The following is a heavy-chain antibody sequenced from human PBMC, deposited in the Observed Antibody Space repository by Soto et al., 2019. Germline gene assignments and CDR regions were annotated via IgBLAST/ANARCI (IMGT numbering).Heavy chain of an antibody. Sequence: GASVKVSCKASGYTFTSYGISWVRQAPGQGLDWMGLISAYNGNTNYAQKLQGRVTMTTDTTTSTACMELRSLRSDDTAVYYCARSPGYIAAAGIVGVDYYGMDVWGQGTTVTVSS. V-gene: IGHV1-18*01. CDR2: ISAYNGNT. J-gene: IGHJ6*02. CDR1: GYTFTSYG. CDR3: ARSPGYIAAAGIVGVDYYGMDV. D-gene: IGHD6-13*01.